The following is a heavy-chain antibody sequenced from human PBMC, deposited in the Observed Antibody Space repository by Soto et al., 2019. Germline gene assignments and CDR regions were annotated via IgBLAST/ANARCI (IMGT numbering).Heavy chain of an antibody. J-gene: IGHJ6*03. D-gene: IGHD3-3*01. CDR3: AITIRFLEWSQPYYYYSRDA. CDR1: GGSCVGLY. CDR2: INHSGST. Sequence: PLVLLCLPSGVVGGSCVGLYCSWIRKNPGKGLEWIGEINHSGSTNYNPSLKSRVTISVDTSKNQFSLKLSSVTAADTAVYYCAITIRFLEWSQPYYYYSRDAWGKGTTVTVS. V-gene: IGHV4-34*01.